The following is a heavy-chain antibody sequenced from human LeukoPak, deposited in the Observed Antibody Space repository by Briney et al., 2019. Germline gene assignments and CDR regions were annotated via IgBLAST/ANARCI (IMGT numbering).Heavy chain of an antibody. CDR3: ARDSYSSGWYY. D-gene: IGHD6-19*01. Sequence: GASVKVSCKASGYTFTSYAMNWVRQAPGQGLEWMGWINTNTGNPTYAQGFTGRFVFSLDTSVSTAYLQISSLQAEVTAVYYCARDSYSSGWYYWGQGTLVTVSS. J-gene: IGHJ4*02. CDR2: INTNTGNP. V-gene: IGHV7-4-1*02. CDR1: GYTFTSYA.